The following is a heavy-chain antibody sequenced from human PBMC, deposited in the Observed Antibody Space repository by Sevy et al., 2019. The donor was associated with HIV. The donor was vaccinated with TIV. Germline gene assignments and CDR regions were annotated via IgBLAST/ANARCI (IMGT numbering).Heavy chain of an antibody. V-gene: IGHV3-9*01. Sequence: GGSLRLSCAASGFTFDDYAMHWVRQAPGKGLEWVSGINWNSGSLGYADSVKGRFTISRDNAKYFLFLQKNSMRAKDKGMYYCAKARFGEYLNDPYFAYWGQGTLVTVSS. J-gene: IGHJ4*02. CDR2: INWNSGSL. CDR1: GFTFDDYA. D-gene: IGHD3-10*01. CDR3: AKARFGEYLNDPYFAY.